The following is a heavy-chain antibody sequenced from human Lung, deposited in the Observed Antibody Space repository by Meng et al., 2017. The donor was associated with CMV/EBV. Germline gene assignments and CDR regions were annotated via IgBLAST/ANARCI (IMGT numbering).Heavy chain of an antibody. CDR1: GFSFSGYA. V-gene: IGHV3-21*01. J-gene: IGHJ4*02. Sequence: GEXXKISCAASGFSFSGYALNWVRQAPGKGLEWVSSISSSSSYIYYADSVKGRFTISRDNAKNSLFLQMNSLRADDTAVYFCARSWDGLGYWVQGTLVTVSS. CDR2: ISSSSSYI. D-gene: IGHD1-26*01. CDR3: ARSWDGLGY.